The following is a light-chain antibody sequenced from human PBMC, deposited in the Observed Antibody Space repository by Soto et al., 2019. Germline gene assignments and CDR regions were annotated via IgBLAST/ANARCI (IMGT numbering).Light chain of an antibody. Sequence: EVALTQYPGTLSLSPGARATLSCRASQTIANNYLTWYQQKPGXAPXVLIYDASTRATGIPDRFSGSGSETDFTLTISRLEPEDFAVYYCHQYDSWTFGQGTKVDIK. CDR2: DAS. CDR1: QTIANNY. V-gene: IGKV3-20*01. J-gene: IGKJ1*01. CDR3: HQYDSWT.